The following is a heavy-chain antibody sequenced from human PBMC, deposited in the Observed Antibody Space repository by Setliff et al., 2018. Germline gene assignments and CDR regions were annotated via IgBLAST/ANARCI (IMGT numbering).Heavy chain of an antibody. D-gene: IGHD6-13*01. CDR2: ISSEGDSI. CDR1: GFTFSSDA. Sequence: GGSLRLSCAASGFTFSSDAMTWVRQAPGKGLEWVSIISSEGDSIYYADSVKGRFTISRDNSKSTLYLEMNSLKAEDTAVYYCAKCSSWHGHYPHFNYWGQGTLVTVSS. CDR3: AKCSSWHGHYPHFNY. J-gene: IGHJ4*02. V-gene: IGHV3-23*03.